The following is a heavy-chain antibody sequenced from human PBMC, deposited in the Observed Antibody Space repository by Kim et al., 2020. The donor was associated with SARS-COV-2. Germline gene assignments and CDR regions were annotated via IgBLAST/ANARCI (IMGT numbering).Heavy chain of an antibody. CDR3: ARVLSKGTDDY. J-gene: IGHJ4*02. CDR1: GGSFSGYY. CDR2: INHSGST. D-gene: IGHD1-1*01. Sequence: SETLSLTCAVYGGSFSGYYWSWIRQPPGKGLEWIGEINHSGSTNYNPSLKSRVTISVDTSKNQFSLKLSSVTAADTAVYYCARVLSKGTDDYWGQGTLVTVSS. V-gene: IGHV4-34*01.